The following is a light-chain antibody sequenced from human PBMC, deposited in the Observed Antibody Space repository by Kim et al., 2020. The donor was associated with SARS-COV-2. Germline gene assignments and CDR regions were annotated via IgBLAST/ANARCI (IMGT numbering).Light chain of an antibody. V-gene: IGLV3-27*01. Sequence: VSPGQTARITCSGDELSKKYARWFKQKPGQAPVLVIYKDSERPSGIHERFSGSSSGTTVTLTISGAQVEDEADYYCYSAADNIGVFGGGTQLTVL. J-gene: IGLJ3*02. CDR1: ELSKKY. CDR3: YSAADNIGV. CDR2: KDS.